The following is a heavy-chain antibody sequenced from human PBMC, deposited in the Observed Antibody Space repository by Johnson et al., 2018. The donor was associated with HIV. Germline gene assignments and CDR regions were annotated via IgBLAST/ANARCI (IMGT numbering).Heavy chain of an antibody. V-gene: IGHV3-30*18. CDR3: AKGTFAAFDI. D-gene: IGHD3-10*01. CDR2: ISYDGSNK. Sequence: QEQLVESGGGLVKPGGSLRLSCAASGFKFSDYHMSWIRQAPGKGLEWVAVISYDGSNKYYADSVKGRFTISRDNSKNTLYLQMNSLRAEDTAVYYCAKGTFAAFDIWGQGTMVTVSS. CDR1: GFKFSDYH. J-gene: IGHJ3*02.